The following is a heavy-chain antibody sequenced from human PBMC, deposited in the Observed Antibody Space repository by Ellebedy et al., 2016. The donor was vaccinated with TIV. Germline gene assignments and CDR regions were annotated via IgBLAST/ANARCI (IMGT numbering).Heavy chain of an antibody. Sequence: GESLKISCAASGFTFSNYAMNWVRQAPGKGPEWVSVTSGCSDSRYYADSVKGRFTISRDNSQNTLYLQMNSLRAEDTAVYYCAKGRGGSSYSSLDVWGQGTTVTVSS. CDR3: AKGRGGSSYSSLDV. D-gene: IGHD2-15*01. V-gene: IGHV3-23*01. J-gene: IGHJ6*02. CDR1: GFTFSNYA. CDR2: TSGCSDSR.